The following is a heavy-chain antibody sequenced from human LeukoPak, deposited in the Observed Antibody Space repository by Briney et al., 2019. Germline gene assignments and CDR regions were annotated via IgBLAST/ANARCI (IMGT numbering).Heavy chain of an antibody. D-gene: IGHD2-8*01. J-gene: IGHJ4*02. CDR3: ARVAIVLMASENDY. V-gene: IGHV1-18*01. CDR2: ISAYNGNT. CDR1: GYTFTSYG. Sequence: ASVKVSCKASGYTFTSYGINWVRQAPGQGLEWMGWISAYNGNTNYAQKLQGRVTMTTDTSTSTAYMELRSLRSDDTAVYYCARVAIVLMASENDYWGQGTLVTVS.